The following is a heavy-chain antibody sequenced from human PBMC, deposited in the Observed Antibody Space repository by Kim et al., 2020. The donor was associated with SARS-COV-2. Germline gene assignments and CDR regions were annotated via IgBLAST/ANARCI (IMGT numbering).Heavy chain of an antibody. V-gene: IGHV6-1*01. CDR3: ARDHQTTVTTGGNYYYGMDV. Sequence: SQTLSLTCAISGDSVSSNSAAWNWIRQSPSRGLEWLGRTYYRSKWYNDYAVSVKSRITINPDTSKNQFSLQLNSVTPEDTAVYYCARDHQTTVTTGGNYYYGMDVWGQGTTVTVSS. CDR1: GDSVSSNSAA. D-gene: IGHD4-17*01. CDR2: TYYRSKWYN. J-gene: IGHJ6*02.